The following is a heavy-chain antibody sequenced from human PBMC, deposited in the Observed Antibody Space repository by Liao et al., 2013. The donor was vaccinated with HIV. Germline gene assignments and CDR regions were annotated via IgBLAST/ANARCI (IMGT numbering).Heavy chain of an antibody. Sequence: QVQLQESGPGLVKPSETLSLTCTVSGGSINTDYWTWIRQPAGKGLQWIGRTSTRGKTVYNPSLKSRVTISLDTSKNQFSLKLSSVTAADTAVYYCASFLLDTAMVLDPYNYGSDYWGQGTLVTVSS. J-gene: IGHJ4*02. CDR2: TSTRGKT. CDR3: ASFLLDTAMVLDPYNYGSDY. V-gene: IGHV4-4*07. D-gene: IGHD5-18*01. CDR1: GGSINTDY.